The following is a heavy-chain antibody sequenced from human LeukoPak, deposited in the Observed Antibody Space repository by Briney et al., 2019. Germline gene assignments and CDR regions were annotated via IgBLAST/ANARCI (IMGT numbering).Heavy chain of an antibody. CDR3: AAGPGYDSSGYIPSYYYYGMDV. J-gene: IGHJ6*02. Sequence: SVKVSCKASGFTFTSSAMQWVRQARGHRLEWIGWIVVGSGNTNYAQKFQERVTITKDMSTSTAYMELSSLRSEDTAVYYCAAGPGYDSSGYIPSYYYYGMDVWGQGTTVTVSS. CDR1: GFTFTSSA. CDR2: IVVGSGNT. V-gene: IGHV1-58*02. D-gene: IGHD3-22*01.